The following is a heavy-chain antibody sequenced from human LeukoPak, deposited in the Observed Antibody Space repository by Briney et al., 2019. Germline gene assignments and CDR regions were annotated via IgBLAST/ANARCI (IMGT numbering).Heavy chain of an antibody. D-gene: IGHD3-3*01. CDR2: ISYDGSNK. Sequence: GGSLRLSCAASGFTFSRYAMHWVRQAPGKGLEWMAVISYDGSNKYYADSVKGRFTISRDNSKNTLYLQMNSLRAEDTAVYYCARDPTIFGVVISHYYYGMDVWGQGATVTVS. J-gene: IGHJ6*02. CDR1: GFTFSRYA. CDR3: ARDPTIFGVVISHYYYGMDV. V-gene: IGHV3-30-3*01.